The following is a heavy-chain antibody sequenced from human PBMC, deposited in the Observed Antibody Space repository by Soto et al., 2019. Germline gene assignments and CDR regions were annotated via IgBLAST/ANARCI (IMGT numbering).Heavy chain of an antibody. CDR3: ARDDVLCDGGRCYGVPLDG. V-gene: IGHV3-30*03. Sequence: GSLRLSCAASGFTFSSYGMHWVRQAPGKGLEWVAVISYDGSNKYYADSVKGRFTISRDTSENTLHLQMDSLRAEDTAVYYCARDDVLCDGGRCYGVPLDGWGKGTTVTVSS. CDR2: ISYDGSNK. CDR1: GFTFSSYG. D-gene: IGHD2-15*01. J-gene: IGHJ6*04.